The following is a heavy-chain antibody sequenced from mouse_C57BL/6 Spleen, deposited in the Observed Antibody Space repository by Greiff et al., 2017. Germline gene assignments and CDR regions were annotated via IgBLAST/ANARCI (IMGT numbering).Heavy chain of an antibody. Sequence: QVQLQQSGPELVKPGASVKISCKASGYAFSSSWMNWVKQRPGKGLEWIGRIYPGDGDTNYNGKFKGKATLTADKSSSTAYMQLSSLTSEDAAVYFCARDGRAMDYWGQGTTVTVSS. CDR2: IYPGDGDT. CDR1: GYAFSSSW. J-gene: IGHJ4*01. CDR3: ARDGRAMDY. D-gene: IGHD2-3*01. V-gene: IGHV1-82*01.